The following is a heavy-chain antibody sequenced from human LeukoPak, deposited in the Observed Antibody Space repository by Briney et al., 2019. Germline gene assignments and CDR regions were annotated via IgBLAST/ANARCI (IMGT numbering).Heavy chain of an antibody. CDR1: GGSISSYY. V-gene: IGHV4-59*01. D-gene: IGHD3-10*01. Sequence: SETLSLTCTVSGGSISSYYWSWRRQPPGNGLEWIGYIYYSGSTNYNPSLKSRVTISVDTSKNQFSLKLSSVTAADTAVYYCAREVGSGYFDYWGQGTLVTVSS. J-gene: IGHJ4*02. CDR3: AREVGSGYFDY. CDR2: IYYSGST.